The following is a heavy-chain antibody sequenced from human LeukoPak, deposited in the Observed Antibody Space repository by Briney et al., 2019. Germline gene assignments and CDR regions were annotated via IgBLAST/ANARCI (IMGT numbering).Heavy chain of an antibody. Sequence: GGSLRLSCAASGFTFSIYAMSWVRQDPGKGLEWVSTISGSGDSTHYADSVKGGFTISRDNSKNTLYLQMNSLRAEDTAVYYCAKDLNGSFDYWGQGTLVTVSS. CDR2: ISGSGDST. V-gene: IGHV3-23*01. CDR3: AKDLNGSFDY. CDR1: GFTFSIYA. J-gene: IGHJ4*02. D-gene: IGHD2-8*01.